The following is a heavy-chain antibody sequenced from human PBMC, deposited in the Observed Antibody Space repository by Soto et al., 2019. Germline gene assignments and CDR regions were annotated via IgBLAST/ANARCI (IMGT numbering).Heavy chain of an antibody. J-gene: IGHJ4*02. Sequence: QVQLVQSGAEVKKPGASVTVSCKASGYTFSRHGISWVRQAPGQGLEWMAWSGNTNYAQKFQGRLTLTTTPATRTAYMALRSMRSDNTAVYSCERGADEFSSGNSYEYWGQGTLVTVSS. CDR1: GYTFSRHG. CDR3: ERGADEFSSGNSYEY. V-gene: IGHV1-18*04. D-gene: IGHD3-3*01. CDR2: SGNT.